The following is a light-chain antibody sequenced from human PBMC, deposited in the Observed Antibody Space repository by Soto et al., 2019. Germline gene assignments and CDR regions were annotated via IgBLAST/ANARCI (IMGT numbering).Light chain of an antibody. CDR3: QQYYSYPPT. V-gene: IGKV1-8*01. CDR2: AAS. Sequence: AIRMTQSPSSLSASTGDRVTITCRASQGISSYLAWCQQKPGKAPKLLIYAASTLQSGVPSRFSGSGSGTDFTLTISCLQSEDFATYYCQQYYSYPPTFGQGTKLEIK. J-gene: IGKJ2*01. CDR1: QGISSY.